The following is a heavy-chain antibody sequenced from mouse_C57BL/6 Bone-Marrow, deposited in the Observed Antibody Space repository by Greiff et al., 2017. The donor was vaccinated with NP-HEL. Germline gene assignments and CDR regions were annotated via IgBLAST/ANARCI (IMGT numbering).Heavy chain of an antibody. Sequence: EVQLQQSGAELVRPGASVKLSCTASGFNIKDYYMHWVKQRPEQGLEWIGRIDPEDGDTEYAPKFQGKATMTADTSSNTAYLQLSSLTSEDTAVYYCKAPSYCYGSSYLYYYAMDYWGQGTSVTVSS. CDR2: IDPEDGDT. D-gene: IGHD1-1*01. J-gene: IGHJ4*01. CDR3: KAPSYCYGSSYLYYYAMDY. CDR1: GFNIKDYY. V-gene: IGHV14-1*01.